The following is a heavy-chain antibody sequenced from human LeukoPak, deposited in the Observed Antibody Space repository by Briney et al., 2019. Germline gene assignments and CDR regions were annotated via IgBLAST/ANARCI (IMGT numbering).Heavy chain of an antibody. CDR3: AKVKVVGYSTFDY. V-gene: IGHV3-53*01. CDR1: GLTVTNNY. D-gene: IGHD3-22*01. J-gene: IGHJ4*02. CDR2: IYRRGNA. Sequence: GGSLRLSCAASGLTVTNNYMSWVRQAPGKGLEWVSVIYRRGNAYYADSVKDRFTISRDNSKNILFLQMNSLTAEDTAVYYCAKVKVVGYSTFDYWGQGTLVTVSP.